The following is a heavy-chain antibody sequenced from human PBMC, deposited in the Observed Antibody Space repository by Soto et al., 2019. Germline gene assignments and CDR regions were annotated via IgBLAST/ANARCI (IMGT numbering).Heavy chain of an antibody. V-gene: IGHV4-31*03. D-gene: IGHD3-10*01. Sequence: QVQLQESGPGLVKPSQTLSLTCTVSGGSISSGGYYWSWIRQHPGKGLEWIGYIYYSGSTYYNPSLKSRVTISVDTSKNQCSLKLSSVTAADTAVYYCARVEDTIVRGADNWFDPWGQGTLVTVSS. CDR2: IYYSGST. CDR1: GGSISSGGYY. J-gene: IGHJ5*02. CDR3: ARVEDTIVRGADNWFDP.